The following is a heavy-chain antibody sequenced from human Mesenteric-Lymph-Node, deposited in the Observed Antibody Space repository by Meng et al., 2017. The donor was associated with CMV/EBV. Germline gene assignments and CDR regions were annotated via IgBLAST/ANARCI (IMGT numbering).Heavy chain of an antibody. Sequence: SETLSLTCTVSGGSISSYYWSWIRQPPGKGLEWIGYIYYSGSTNYNPSLKSRVTISVDTSNNQFSLKLSSVTAADTAVYYCGRGGAQRSFDVWGQGTMVTVSS. CDR2: IYYSGST. CDR3: GRGGAQRSFDV. CDR1: GGSISSYY. J-gene: IGHJ3*01. D-gene: IGHD5-24*01. V-gene: IGHV4-59*01.